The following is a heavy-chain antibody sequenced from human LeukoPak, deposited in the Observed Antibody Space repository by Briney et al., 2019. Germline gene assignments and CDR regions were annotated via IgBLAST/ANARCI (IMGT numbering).Heavy chain of an antibody. CDR1: GFTFSSYG. J-gene: IGHJ4*02. D-gene: IGHD3-22*01. V-gene: IGHV3-30*18. Sequence: PGRSLRLSCAASGFTFSSYGMHWVRQAPGKGLEWVAVISYDGSNKYYADSVKGRFTISRDNSKNTLYLQMNSLRAEDTAVYYCAKESESYDSSGSTLDYWGQGTLVTVSS. CDR3: AKESESYDSSGSTLDY. CDR2: ISYDGSNK.